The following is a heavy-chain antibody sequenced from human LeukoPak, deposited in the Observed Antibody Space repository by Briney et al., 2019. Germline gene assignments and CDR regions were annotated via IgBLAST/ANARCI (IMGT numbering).Heavy chain of an antibody. Sequence: VASVKVSCKASGYTFDVYYIHWVRQAPGQGLEWMGMFNPSSSDTNYAQRFQGRVTLTRDTSTTTVYMNLSGLRPEDTAVYYCARGRTVTNDFDLWGRGTLLTDSS. CDR3: ARGRTVTNDFDL. J-gene: IGHJ2*01. D-gene: IGHD4-17*01. CDR1: GYTFDVYY. V-gene: IGHV1-46*02. CDR2: FNPSSSDT.